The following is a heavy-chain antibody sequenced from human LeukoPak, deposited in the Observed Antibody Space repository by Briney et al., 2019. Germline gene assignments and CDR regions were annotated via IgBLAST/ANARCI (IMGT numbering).Heavy chain of an antibody. Sequence: ASVKVSCKASGYTFTDYYMHWVRQPPGQVLEWMGWINPNSGGTSYPQKFQGRVTMTRDTSISTAYMELSRLRSDDTAVYYCARDLHTLSAAGLPEYFQHWGQGTLVIVSS. CDR3: ARDLHTLSAAGLPEYFQH. V-gene: IGHV1-2*02. D-gene: IGHD6-13*01. CDR1: GYTFTDYY. J-gene: IGHJ1*01. CDR2: INPNSGGT.